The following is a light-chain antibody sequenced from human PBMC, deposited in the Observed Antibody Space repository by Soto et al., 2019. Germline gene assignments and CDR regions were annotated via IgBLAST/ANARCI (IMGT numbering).Light chain of an antibody. CDR3: QQYNNFTRT. Sequence: DIQMTQSPSTRSSSLGDRVNITCRASQSISSLFAWYQQKLGKAPKLLIYDASTLQSGVPSTFSARGSGTQFTLTITSLQHDDFATYYGQQYNNFTRTFGQGTKVDI. J-gene: IGKJ1*01. CDR2: DAS. V-gene: IGKV1-5*01. CDR1: QSISSL.